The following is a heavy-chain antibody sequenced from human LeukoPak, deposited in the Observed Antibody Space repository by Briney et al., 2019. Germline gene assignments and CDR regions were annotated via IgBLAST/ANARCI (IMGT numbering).Heavy chain of an antibody. CDR2: INPNTGDT. CDR3: ARSRRVGNGEYPDY. CDR1: GYTFTGYY. D-gene: IGHD3-10*01. V-gene: IGHV1-2*02. Sequence: GASVKVSCKASGYTFTGYYMHWVRQTPGQGLEWMGWINPNTGDTNYERKFQGRVTMTRDTSINTAYMELRSLRSDDTAVYYCARSRRVGNGEYPDYWGQGTLVTVS. J-gene: IGHJ4*02.